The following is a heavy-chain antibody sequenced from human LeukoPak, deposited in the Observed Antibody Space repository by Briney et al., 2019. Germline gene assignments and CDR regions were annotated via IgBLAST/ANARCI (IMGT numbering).Heavy chain of an antibody. V-gene: IGHV1-69*04. CDR1: GGTFSSYA. D-gene: IGHD2-15*01. CDR2: IIPILGIA. CDR3: ASSTYCSGGSCYAPSSHYFDY. J-gene: IGHJ4*02. Sequence: SSVKVSCKACGGTFSSYAIILVRQAPGQGLEWMGRIIPILGIAHYPQQSQRRLTITADKSTSTAYLELSSLRSEDTAVYYCASSTYCSGGSCYAPSSHYFDYWGQGTLVTVSS.